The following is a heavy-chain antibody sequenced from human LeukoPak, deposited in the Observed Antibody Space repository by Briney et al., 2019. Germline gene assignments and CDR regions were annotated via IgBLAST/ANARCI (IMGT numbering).Heavy chain of an antibody. D-gene: IGHD3-22*01. CDR3: ARSHNYYDSSGYWIDY. CDR2: INHSGST. CDR1: GGSFSGYY. J-gene: IGHJ4*02. Sequence: SETLSLTCAVYGGSFSGYYWSWIRQPPGKGLEWIGEINHSGSTNYNPSLKSRVTISVDTSKNQFSLKLSSVTAADTAVYYCARSHNYYDSSGYWIDYWGQGTLVTVSS. V-gene: IGHV4-34*01.